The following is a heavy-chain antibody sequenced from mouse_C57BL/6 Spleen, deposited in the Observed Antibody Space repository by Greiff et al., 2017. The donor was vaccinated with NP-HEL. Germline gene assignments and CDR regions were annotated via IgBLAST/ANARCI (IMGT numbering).Heavy chain of an antibody. CDR3: ARPHYYGSSYVDYDAMDY. CDR1: GYTFTSYW. D-gene: IGHD1-1*01. Sequence: VQLQQPGAELVRPGTSVKLSCKASGYTFTSYWMHWVKQRPGQGLEWIGVIEPSDSYTNYNQKFKGKATLTVDTSSSTAYMQRSSLTSEDSAVYYCARPHYYGSSYVDYDAMDYWGQGTSVTVSS. CDR2: IEPSDSYT. J-gene: IGHJ4*01. V-gene: IGHV1-59*01.